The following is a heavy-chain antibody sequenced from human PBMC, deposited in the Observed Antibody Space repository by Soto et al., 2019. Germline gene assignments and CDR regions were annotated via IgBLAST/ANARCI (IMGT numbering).Heavy chain of an antibody. CDR1: GFSLTTSGVG. Sequence: QITLNESGPTQVKPRQTLTLTCTFSGFSLTTSGVGVGWIRQSPGKAPEWLALIYWDDDKRYSPSLKSRITITKDTTKNQVVLTLAHLDPADTATYYCAHRVLRTVFGLVTTTAIYFDFWGQGTPVAVSS. CDR3: AHRVLRTVFGLVTTTAIYFDF. V-gene: IGHV2-5*02. CDR2: IYWDDDK. D-gene: IGHD3-3*01. J-gene: IGHJ4*02.